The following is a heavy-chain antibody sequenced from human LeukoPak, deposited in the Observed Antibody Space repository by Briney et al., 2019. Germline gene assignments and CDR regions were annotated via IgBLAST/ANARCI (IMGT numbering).Heavy chain of an antibody. CDR1: GFIFSSYS. J-gene: IGHJ4*02. CDR3: ARVPGYSSSSGY. V-gene: IGHV3-48*01. CDR2: ISSSSSTI. Sequence: PGGSLRLSCAASGFIFSSYSMNWVRQAPGKGLEWVSYISSSSSTIYYADSVKGRFTISRDNAKNSLYLQMNSLRVEDTAVFYCARVPGYSSSSGYWGQGTLVTVSS. D-gene: IGHD6-13*01.